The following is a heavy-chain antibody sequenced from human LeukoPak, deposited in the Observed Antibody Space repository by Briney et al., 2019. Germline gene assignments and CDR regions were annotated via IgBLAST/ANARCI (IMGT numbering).Heavy chain of an antibody. CDR2: IYYSGST. J-gene: IGHJ5*02. V-gene: IGHV4-59*01. D-gene: IGHD3-10*01. Sequence: SETLSLTCAVSGGPISSCYWRWIRQPPGKGLVWIGYIYYSGSTNYNPDLKRRVTISVEASNTQFSLKVRSMLAADTAVYYCAGGDLDMWFRELGVWIDPWGQGTLVTVSS. CDR1: GGPISSCY. CDR3: AGGDLDMWFRELGVWIDP.